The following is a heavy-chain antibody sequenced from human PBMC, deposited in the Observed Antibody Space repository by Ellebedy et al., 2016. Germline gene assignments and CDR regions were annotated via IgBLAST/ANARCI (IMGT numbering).Heavy chain of an antibody. CDR2: IYSGGST. J-gene: IGHJ4*02. CDR1: GFTVSSNY. Sequence: GGSLRLXXAASGFTVSSNYMSWVRQAPGKGLEWVSVIYSGGSTYYADSVKGRFTISRDNSKNTLYLQMNSLRAEDTAVYYCARLKGMSIVATRKRQEAFDYWGQGTLVTVSS. CDR3: ARLKGMSIVATRKRQEAFDY. V-gene: IGHV3-53*01. D-gene: IGHD5-12*01.